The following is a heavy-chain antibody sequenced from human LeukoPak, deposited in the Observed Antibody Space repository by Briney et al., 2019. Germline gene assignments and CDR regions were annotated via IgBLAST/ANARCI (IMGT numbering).Heavy chain of an antibody. J-gene: IGHJ4*02. Sequence: SETLSLTCTVSGGSISSGYYWGWIRQPPGKGLEWIGSIYHSGSTYYNPSLKSRVTISVDTSKNQFSLKLSSVTAADTAVYYCATSVFGVVISYWGQGTLVTVSS. D-gene: IGHD3-3*01. CDR1: GGSISSGYY. CDR2: IYHSGST. CDR3: ATSVFGVVISY. V-gene: IGHV4-38-2*02.